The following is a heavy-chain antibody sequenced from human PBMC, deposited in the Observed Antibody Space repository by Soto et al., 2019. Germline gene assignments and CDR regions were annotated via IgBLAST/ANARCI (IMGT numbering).Heavy chain of an antibody. V-gene: IGHV3-23*01. D-gene: IGHD3-10*01. CDR2: FSTGGDGGTT. CDR1: GFTFSSYS. Sequence: GGSLRLSCAASGFTFSSYSMSWVRQAPGKGLKWVSGFSTGGDGGTTYYADSVKGRFTISRDNSKNTLFLQMNSLRAEDTAIYYCAKKVNSGPGSQFFDYWGQGTLVTVSS. J-gene: IGHJ4*02. CDR3: AKKVNSGPGSQFFDY.